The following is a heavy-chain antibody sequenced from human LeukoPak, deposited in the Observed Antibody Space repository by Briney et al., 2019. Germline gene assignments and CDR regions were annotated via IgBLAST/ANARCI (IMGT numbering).Heavy chain of an antibody. CDR1: GFTLSSYA. V-gene: IGHV3-33*01. J-gene: IGHJ4*02. D-gene: IGHD3-3*01. CDR2: IWYDGADK. CDR3: ARGISAGVDIFDFYYTRTNY. Sequence: PGRSLRLSCAASGFTLSSYAMHWVRQAPGKGLEWVAVIWYDGADKYYADSVKGRFTISRDNSENTLYLQMNSLRAKDTAVYYCARGISAGVDIFDFYYTRTNYWGQGTLVTVSS.